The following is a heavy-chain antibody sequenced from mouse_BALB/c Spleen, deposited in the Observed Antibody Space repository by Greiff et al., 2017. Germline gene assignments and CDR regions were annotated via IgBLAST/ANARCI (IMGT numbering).Heavy chain of an antibody. CDR3: ASWGYYAMDY. CDR2: ISSGGST. V-gene: IGHV5-6-5*01. CDR1: GFTFSSYG. D-gene: IGHD4-1*01. J-gene: IGHJ4*01. Sequence: EVKLVESGGGLVQPGGSLKLSCAASGFTFSSYGMSWVRQTPDKRLELVATISSGGSTYYPDSVKGRFTISRDNARNILYLQMSSLRSEDTAMYYCASWGYYAMDYWGQGTSVTVSS.